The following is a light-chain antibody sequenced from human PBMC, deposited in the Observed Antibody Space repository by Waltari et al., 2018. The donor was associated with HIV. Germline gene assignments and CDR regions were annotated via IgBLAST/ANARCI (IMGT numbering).Light chain of an antibody. V-gene: IGLV1-51*02. Sequence: QSLLTQPPSVSAAPGQKVTISCSGSSSHIWRNWLCWYQQVPETAPKLLIYENDKRPSGIPDRFSGSRSGTSATLDITGLQTGDEADYYCGTWDSSLNVGTFGGGTKLTVL. CDR2: END. CDR3: GTWDSSLNVGT. CDR1: SSHIWRNW. J-gene: IGLJ2*01.